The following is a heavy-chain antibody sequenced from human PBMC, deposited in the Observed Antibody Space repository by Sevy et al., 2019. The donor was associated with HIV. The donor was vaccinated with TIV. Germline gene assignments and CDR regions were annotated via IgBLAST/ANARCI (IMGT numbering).Heavy chain of an antibody. D-gene: IGHD2-15*01. V-gene: IGHV3-23*01. CDR2: ISGSGGST. Sequence: GGSLRLSCAASGFTFSSYAMSWVRQAPGKGLEWVSAISGSGGSTYYADSVKGRFTISRDNSKNTLYLQMNSLRAEDTAGYYCAQGGVVVVAARYYYYGMDVWGQGTTVTVSS. CDR3: AQGGVVVVAARYYYYGMDV. J-gene: IGHJ6*02. CDR1: GFTFSSYA.